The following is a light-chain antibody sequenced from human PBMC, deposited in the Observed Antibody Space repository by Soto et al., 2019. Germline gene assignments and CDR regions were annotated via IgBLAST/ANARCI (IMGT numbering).Light chain of an antibody. Sequence: QAVVTQEPSLTVSPGGTVTLTCGSSTGAVTSGHYPHWFQQKPGQAPRTLIYDTSIKHSWTPDRFSGSLLGGKAALTLSGAQPEDEADYYCLVIYTGVGEVFGTGTKVTVL. J-gene: IGLJ1*01. CDR3: LVIYTGVGEV. V-gene: IGLV7-46*01. CDR1: TGAVTSGHY. CDR2: DTS.